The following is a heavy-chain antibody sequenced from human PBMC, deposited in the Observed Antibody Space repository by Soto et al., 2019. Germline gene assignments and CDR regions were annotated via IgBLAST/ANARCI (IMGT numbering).Heavy chain of an antibody. Sequence: XLVQSGAEVKKPGASVKVSCKTYGYTFSDYFLHXVRQAPGQGPEWMGFVNPKRGGTEYAQKFQGXXXXXXXXXXXXXXXXXXXXXXXDTAVYYCARDSGIPGRFWYFDIWGRGTLVTVXS. D-gene: IGHD3-10*01. V-gene: IGHV1-2*02. CDR3: ARDSGIPGRFWYFDI. CDR2: VNPKRGGT. J-gene: IGHJ2*01. CDR1: GYTFSDYF.